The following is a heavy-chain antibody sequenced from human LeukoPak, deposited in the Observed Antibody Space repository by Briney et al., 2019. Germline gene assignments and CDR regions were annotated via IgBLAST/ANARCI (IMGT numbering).Heavy chain of an antibody. CDR3: ARDQGIAAAGTHFDY. Sequence: GGSLRLSCAASGFTFGSYVMHWVRQAPGKGLEWVAVLSYDGSDKYYADSVKGRFTISSDNSKTTLYLQMNSLRAEDTAVYFCARDQGIAAAGTHFDYWGQGTLVSVSS. V-gene: IGHV3-30*04. CDR1: GFTFGSYV. J-gene: IGHJ4*02. CDR2: LSYDGSDK. D-gene: IGHD6-13*01.